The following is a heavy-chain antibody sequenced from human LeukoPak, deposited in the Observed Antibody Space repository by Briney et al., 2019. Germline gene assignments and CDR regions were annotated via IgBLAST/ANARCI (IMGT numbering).Heavy chain of an antibody. CDR2: INPNSGGT. V-gene: IGHV1-2*02. D-gene: IGHD2-15*01. Sequence: GASVKVSCKASGYTFTGYYMHWVRQAPGQGLEWMGWINPNSGGTNYAQKFQGRVTMTRDTSISTAYMELSRLRSDDTAVYYCARGLRDIVVVEAATHFDYWGQGTLVTVSS. J-gene: IGHJ4*02. CDR3: ARGLRDIVVVEAATHFDY. CDR1: GYTFTGYY.